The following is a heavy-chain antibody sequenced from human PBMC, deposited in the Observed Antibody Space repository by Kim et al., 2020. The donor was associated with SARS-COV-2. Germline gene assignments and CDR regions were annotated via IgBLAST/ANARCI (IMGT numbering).Heavy chain of an antibody. V-gene: IGHV4-34*01. Sequence: SETLSLTCAVYGGSFSGYYWSWIRQPPGKGLEWIGEINHSGSTNYNPSLKSRVTISVDTCKNQFSLKLSSVTAADTAVYYCARLTGLALDYWGQGTLVTVSS. CDR3: ARLTGLALDY. J-gene: IGHJ4*02. CDR1: GGSFSGYY. CDR2: INHSGST. D-gene: IGHD6-19*01.